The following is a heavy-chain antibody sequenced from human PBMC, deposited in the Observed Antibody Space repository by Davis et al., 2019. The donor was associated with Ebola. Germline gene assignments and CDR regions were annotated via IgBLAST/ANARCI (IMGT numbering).Heavy chain of an antibody. V-gene: IGHV3-11*01. CDR3: ARAQFPTTSDH. CDR2: ISSSGSTI. J-gene: IGHJ4*02. Sequence: GESLKISCAASGFTFSDYYMSWIRQAPGKGLEWVSYISSSGSTIYYADSVKGRFTISRDNAKNSLYLQMSSLRSEDTAVYYCARAQFPTTSDHWGQGTLVTVSS. CDR1: GFTFSDYY. D-gene: IGHD1-1*01.